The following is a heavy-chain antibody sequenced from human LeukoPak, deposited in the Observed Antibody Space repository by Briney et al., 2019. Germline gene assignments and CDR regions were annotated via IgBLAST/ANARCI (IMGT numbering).Heavy chain of an antibody. CDR1: EFTFSSYE. V-gene: IGHV3-48*03. Sequence: GGSLRLSCAASEFTFSSYEMNWVRQAPGKGLEWVSYISSSGSTILYADSVKGRFSISRDNAKNSLFLQMNSLRAEDTAVYYCASWEASTNYWGQGTLVTVSS. J-gene: IGHJ4*02. D-gene: IGHD1-26*01. CDR2: ISSSGSTI. CDR3: ASWEASTNY.